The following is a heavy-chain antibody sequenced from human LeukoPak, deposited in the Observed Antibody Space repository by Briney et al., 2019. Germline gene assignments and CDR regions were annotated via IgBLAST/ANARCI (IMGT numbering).Heavy chain of an antibody. CDR1: GYTFTGYY. J-gene: IGHJ4*02. D-gene: IGHD3-10*01. Sequence: ASVKVSCKASGYTFTGYYMHWVRQAPGQGLEWMGWINPNSGGTNYAQKFQGRVTMTRDTSTSTAYLELRSLRSDDTAVYYCARSGRTVLWFGETMGYCDYWGQGTLVTVSS. CDR3: ARSGRTVLWFGETMGYCDY. V-gene: IGHV1-2*02. CDR2: INPNSGGT.